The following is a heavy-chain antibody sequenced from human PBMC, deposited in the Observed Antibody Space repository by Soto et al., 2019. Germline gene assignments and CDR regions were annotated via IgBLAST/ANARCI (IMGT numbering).Heavy chain of an antibody. CDR3: SRLEGA. CDR1: GFTFSDQY. V-gene: IGHV3-72*01. J-gene: IGHJ4*02. Sequence: EVQLVESGGGLVQPGGSLTLSCAVSGFTFSDQYMEWVRQAPGKGLEWVARSRNKAKSYTTDYAASVKGRFTIFRDESKNSLYLQMNSLKTEDTAVYYCSRLEGAWGQGNLVTVSS. CDR2: SRNKAKSYTT. D-gene: IGHD1-26*01.